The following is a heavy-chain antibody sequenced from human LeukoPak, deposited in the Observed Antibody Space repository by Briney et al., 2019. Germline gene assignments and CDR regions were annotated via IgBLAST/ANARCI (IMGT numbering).Heavy chain of an antibody. CDR3: ARGAILTGYYLSRWFDP. J-gene: IGHJ5*02. CDR1: GFTFSSYS. Sequence: GGSLRLSCAASGFTFSSYSMNWVRQAPGKGLEWVSSISSSSSYIYYADSVKGRFTISRDNAKNSLYLQMNSLRAEDTAVYYCARGAILTGYYLSRWFDPWGQGTLVTVSS. D-gene: IGHD3-9*01. V-gene: IGHV3-21*01. CDR2: ISSSSSYI.